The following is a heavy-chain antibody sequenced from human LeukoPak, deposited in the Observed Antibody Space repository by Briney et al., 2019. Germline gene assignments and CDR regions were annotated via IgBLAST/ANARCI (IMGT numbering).Heavy chain of an antibody. CDR1: GGSFSGYY. J-gene: IGHJ4*02. Sequence: SETLSLTCAVYGGSFSGYYWSWIRQPPGKGLEWIGEINHSGSTNYNPSLKGRVTISVDTSKNQFSLKLSSVTAADTAVYYCASEDYYDSSGYYSIVDYWGQGTLVTVSS. CDR3: ASEDYYDSSGYYSIVDY. CDR2: INHSGST. D-gene: IGHD3-22*01. V-gene: IGHV4-34*01.